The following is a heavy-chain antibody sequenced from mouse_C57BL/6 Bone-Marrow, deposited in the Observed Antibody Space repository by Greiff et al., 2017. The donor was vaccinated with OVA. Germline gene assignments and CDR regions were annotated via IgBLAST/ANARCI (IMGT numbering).Heavy chain of an antibody. D-gene: IGHD2-1*01. Sequence: QVTLKVSGPGILQPSQTLSLTCSFSGFSLSTFGMGVGWMRPPSGKGLEWLAHIGWDDDKYYNPAMKSRLTISKDTTKNQVFLKNANVDTAETATYYCARFGNYVGDFDYWGQGTTLTVSS. CDR3: ARFGNYVGDFDY. J-gene: IGHJ2*01. V-gene: IGHV8-8*01. CDR2: IGWDDDK. CDR1: GFSLSTFGMG.